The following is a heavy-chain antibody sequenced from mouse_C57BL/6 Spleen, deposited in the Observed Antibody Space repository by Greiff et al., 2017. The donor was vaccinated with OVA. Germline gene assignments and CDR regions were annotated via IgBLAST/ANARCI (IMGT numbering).Heavy chain of an antibody. D-gene: IGHD1-1*01. J-gene: IGHJ1*03. Sequence: QVQLKQSGAELARPGASVKMSCKASGYTFTSYTMHWVKQRPGQGLEWIGYINPSSGYTKYNQKFKDKATLTADKSSSTAYMQLSSLTSEDSAVYYCARRVGDGSMYFDVWGTGTTVTVSS. CDR3: ARRVGDGSMYFDV. V-gene: IGHV1-4*01. CDR2: INPSSGYT. CDR1: GYTFTSYT.